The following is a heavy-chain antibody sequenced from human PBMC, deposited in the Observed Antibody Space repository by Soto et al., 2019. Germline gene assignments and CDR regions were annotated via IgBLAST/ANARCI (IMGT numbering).Heavy chain of an antibody. V-gene: IGHV4-39*01. CDR3: ARLSYYDRKDD. D-gene: IGHD3-22*01. Sequence: SETLSLTCTVSGGSISSSSYYWGWIRQPPGKGLEWIGSIYYSGSTYYNPSLKSRVTISVDTSKNQFSLKLSSVTAADTAVYYCARLSYYDRKDDWGQGTLVTVSS. J-gene: IGHJ4*02. CDR1: GGSISSSSYY. CDR2: IYYSGST.